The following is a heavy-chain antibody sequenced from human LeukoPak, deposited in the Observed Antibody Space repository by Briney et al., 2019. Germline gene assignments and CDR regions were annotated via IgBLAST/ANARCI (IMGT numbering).Heavy chain of an antibody. J-gene: IGHJ4*02. CDR1: GVSFDDYY. Sequence: SETLSLTCAVSGVSFDDYYWSWVRQTPGKGLEWIGEIDHSGYTNDSPSLKSRVTLSIDTSRKQFSLNLRSVTVADTGIYYCTRMTAGHDYWGQGTLVTVSS. V-gene: IGHV4-34*01. CDR2: IDHSGYT. CDR3: TRMTAGHDY. D-gene: IGHD2-21*02.